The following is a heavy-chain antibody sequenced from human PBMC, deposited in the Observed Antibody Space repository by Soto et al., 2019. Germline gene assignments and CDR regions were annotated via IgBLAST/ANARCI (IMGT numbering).Heavy chain of an antibody. CDR3: ARMWAGGPAWFDP. V-gene: IGHV1-69*02. J-gene: IGHJ5*02. CDR1: GGTFSSYT. D-gene: IGHD2-15*01. CDR2: IIPILGIA. Sequence: SVKVSCKASGGTFSSYTISWVRQAPGQGLEWMGRIIPILGIANYAQKFQGRVTITADKSTSTAYMELSSLRSEDTAVYYCARMWAGGPAWFDPWDQGIQVTVSS.